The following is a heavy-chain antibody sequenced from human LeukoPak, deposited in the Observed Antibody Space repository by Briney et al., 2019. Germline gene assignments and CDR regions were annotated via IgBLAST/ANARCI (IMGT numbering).Heavy chain of an antibody. CDR1: GYTFTSYD. J-gene: IGHJ5*02. CDR2: MNANSGNT. CDR3: ARGINDYSEGHNCFDP. V-gene: IGHV1-8*01. D-gene: IGHD4-11*01. Sequence: WASVKLSCTASGYTFTSYDINWVRQATGQGLEWMGWMNANSGNTGYAQKFQGRVTMTRNTSISTAYMELSSLRSEDTAVYYCARGINDYSEGHNCFDPWGQGTLGTVSS.